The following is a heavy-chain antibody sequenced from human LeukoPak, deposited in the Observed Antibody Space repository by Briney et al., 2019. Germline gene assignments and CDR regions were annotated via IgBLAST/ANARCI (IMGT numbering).Heavy chain of an antibody. J-gene: IGHJ4*02. CDR1: GYTFSSHD. D-gene: IGHD3-10*01. V-gene: IGHV1-46*01. CDR2: INPSGGST. Sequence: EASVKVSCKASGYTFSSHDINWVRQVPGHGLEWMGIINPSGGSTSYAQKFQGRVTMTRDTSTSTVYMELSSLRSEDTAVYYCARDIRSVLWFGEFPDYWGQGTLVTVSS. CDR3: ARDIRSVLWFGEFPDY.